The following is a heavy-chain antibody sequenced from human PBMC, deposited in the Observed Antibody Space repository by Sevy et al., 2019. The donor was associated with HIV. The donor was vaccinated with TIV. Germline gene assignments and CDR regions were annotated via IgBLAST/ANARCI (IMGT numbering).Heavy chain of an antibody. CDR3: ASGLPHDY. V-gene: IGHV3-66*02. Sequence: GGSLRLSCAVSGFNVSDNYMSWVRQAPGKGLEWVSVIYSGGSTYYAGSVEGRFTISRDISKNTLYLQMITLRPEDTAVYYCASGLPHDYWGQGTLVTVSS. D-gene: IGHD5-18*01. CDR1: GFNVSDNY. J-gene: IGHJ4*02. CDR2: IYSGGST.